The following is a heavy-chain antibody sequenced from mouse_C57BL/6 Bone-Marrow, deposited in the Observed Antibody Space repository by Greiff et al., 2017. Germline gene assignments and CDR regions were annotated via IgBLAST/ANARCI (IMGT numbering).Heavy chain of an antibody. V-gene: IGHV5-17*01. CDR1: GFTFSAYG. CDR3: ARHQYYGSSYGYFDY. Sequence: EVMLVESGGCLVKPGGSLKLSCAASGFTFSAYGMHWVRQAPEQGLEWVAYISSGSSTIYYADTVKGRFTISRDNAKNTLFLQMTSLMSEDTAMYYCARHQYYGSSYGYFDYWRQGNTRPFSS. D-gene: IGHD1-1*01. J-gene: IGHJ2*01. CDR2: ISSGSSTI.